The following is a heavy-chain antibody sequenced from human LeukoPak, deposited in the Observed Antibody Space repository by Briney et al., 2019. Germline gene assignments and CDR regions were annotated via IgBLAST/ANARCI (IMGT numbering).Heavy chain of an antibody. CDR3: ARPTFWSGYYSGQGWFDP. D-gene: IGHD3-3*01. Sequence: PSETLSLTCTVSGGSISSSSYYWGWIRQPPGKGLEWIGSIYYSGSTYYNPSLKSRVTISVDTSKNQFSLKLSSVTAADTAVYYCARPTFWSGYYSGQGWFDPWAREPWSPSPQ. CDR1: GGSISSSSYY. V-gene: IGHV4-39*01. J-gene: IGHJ5*02. CDR2: IYYSGST.